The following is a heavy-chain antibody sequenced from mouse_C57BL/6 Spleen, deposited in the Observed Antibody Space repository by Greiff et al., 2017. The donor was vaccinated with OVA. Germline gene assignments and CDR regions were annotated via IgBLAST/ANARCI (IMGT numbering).Heavy chain of an antibody. D-gene: IGHD3-1*01. CDR3: ARRARDWYFDV. Sequence: QVQLQQPGAELVKPGASVKLSCKASGYTFTSYWMHWVKQRPGQGLEWIGMIHPNSGSTNYNEKFKSKATLTVDKSSSTAYMQLSSLTSEDSAVYDCARRARDWYFDVWGTGTTVTVSS. V-gene: IGHV1-64*01. CDR1: GYTFTSYW. J-gene: IGHJ1*03. CDR2: IHPNSGST.